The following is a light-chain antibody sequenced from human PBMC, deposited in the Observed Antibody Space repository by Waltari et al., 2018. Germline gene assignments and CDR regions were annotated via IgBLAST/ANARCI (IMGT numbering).Light chain of an antibody. Sequence: DIVMTQTPFSLPITPGEPASISCRSSQSLVHSNGNTYLHWYLQKPGQYPQLLIYGGSNRASGVPDRSSGSGSGTDFTLKISKVEAEDVGVYYCVQAVAFPWTFGQGTKAEIK. J-gene: IGKJ1*01. CDR3: VQAVAFPWT. CDR1: QSLVHSNGNTY. CDR2: GGS. V-gene: IGKV2-40*01.